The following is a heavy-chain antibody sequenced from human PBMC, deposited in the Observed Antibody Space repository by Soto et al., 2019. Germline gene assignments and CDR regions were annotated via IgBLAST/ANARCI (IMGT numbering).Heavy chain of an antibody. Sequence: QVQVVQSGAEVKKPGASVKVSCKASGYTFTTYYIHWVRQAPGQGLEWMGVINPSGESTNYAQKFHCRVASTRDASTRTVYMGLSSLRSADTGVDYCARDRGCGGDHCFYFWGMGVWGHGPTVPVSS. CDR3: ARDRGCGGDHCFYFWGMGV. D-gene: IGHD3-16*01. J-gene: IGHJ6*02. CDR1: GYTFTTYY. V-gene: IGHV1-46*01. CDR2: INPSGEST.